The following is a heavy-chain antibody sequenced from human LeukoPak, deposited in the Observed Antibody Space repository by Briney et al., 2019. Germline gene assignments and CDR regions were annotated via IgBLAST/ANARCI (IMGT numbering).Heavy chain of an antibody. CDR1: GFTFSSYS. D-gene: IGHD6-6*01. CDR3: ARDQSIAARPRYYYMDV. J-gene: IGHJ6*03. Sequence: GGSLRLSCAASGFTFSSYSMNWVRQAPGKGLEWVSSISSSSSYIYYADSVKGRFTISRDNAKNSLYLQMNSLRAEDTAVYYCARDQSIAARPRYYYMDVWGKGTTVTVSS. CDR2: ISSSSSYI. V-gene: IGHV3-21*01.